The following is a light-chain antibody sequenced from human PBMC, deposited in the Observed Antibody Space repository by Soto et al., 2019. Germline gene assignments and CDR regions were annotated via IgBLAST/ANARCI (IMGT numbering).Light chain of an antibody. CDR2: AAS. CDR1: QSISSY. Sequence: EIQMTQSPSSLSASVGAGVTITCRASQSISSYLNWYQQKPGKAPKLLIYAASSLQSGVPSRFSGSGSGTDVTLTISSLQPEEFATYYCQQSYSTPRTLGQGTKVDI. J-gene: IGKJ1*01. CDR3: QQSYSTPRT. V-gene: IGKV1-39*01.